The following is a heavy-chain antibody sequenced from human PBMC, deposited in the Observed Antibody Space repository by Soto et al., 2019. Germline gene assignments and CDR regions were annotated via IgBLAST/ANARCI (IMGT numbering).Heavy chain of an antibody. D-gene: IGHD7-27*01. CDR1: GYTFTSYD. CDR3: ARTWGPPPPYYFDY. V-gene: IGHV1-8*01. Sequence: QVQLVQSGAEVKKPGASVKVSCKASGYTFTSYDINWVRQATGQGLEWMGWMNPNSGNTGYAQKFQGRVTMTRNTSISTAYMELSSLRPEDTAVYYCARTWGPPPPYYFDYWGQGTLVTVSS. CDR2: MNPNSGNT. J-gene: IGHJ4*02.